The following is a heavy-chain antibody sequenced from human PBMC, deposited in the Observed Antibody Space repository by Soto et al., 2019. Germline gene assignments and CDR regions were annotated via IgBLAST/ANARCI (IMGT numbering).Heavy chain of an antibody. Sequence: QVQLVESGGGVVQPGGSLRLSCAASGFTFGRHGMHWVRQAPGKGLEWVAVIGSDGRRDSYADSVKGRFTISRDNGQNTLYLQMNSLRAEHTAVYYCARDDDHGANGLDYWGQGTLVTVSS. CDR1: GFTFGRHG. CDR2: IGSDGRRD. J-gene: IGHJ4*02. D-gene: IGHD4-17*01. CDR3: ARDDDHGANGLDY. V-gene: IGHV3-33*01.